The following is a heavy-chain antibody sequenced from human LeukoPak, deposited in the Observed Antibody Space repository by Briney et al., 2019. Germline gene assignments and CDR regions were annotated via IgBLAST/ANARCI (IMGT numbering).Heavy chain of an antibody. Sequence: SETLSLTCAVYGGSFSGYYWSWIRQPPGKGLEWIGEINHSGSTNYNPSLKSRVTISVDTSKNQFSLKLSSVTAADTAVYYCATGGWGNYVWGSYRPYSPPTDYWGQGTLVTVSS. CDR3: ATGGWGNYVWGSYRPYSPPTDY. CDR2: INHSGST. V-gene: IGHV4-34*01. CDR1: GGSFSGYY. J-gene: IGHJ4*02. D-gene: IGHD3-16*02.